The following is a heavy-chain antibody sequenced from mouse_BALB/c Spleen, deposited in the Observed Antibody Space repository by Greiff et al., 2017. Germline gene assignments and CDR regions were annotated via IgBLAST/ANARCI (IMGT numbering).Heavy chain of an antibody. CDR2: ISSGSSTI. D-gene: IGHD2-3*01. Sequence: DVMLVESGGGLVQPGGSRKLSCAASGFTFSSSGMHWVRQAPEKGLEWVAYISSGSSTIYYADTVKGRFTISRDNPKNTLFLQMTSLRSEVTAMYYCARDGYYAMDYWGQGTSVTVSS. CDR3: ARDGYYAMDY. V-gene: IGHV5-17*02. CDR1: GFTFSSSG. J-gene: IGHJ4*01.